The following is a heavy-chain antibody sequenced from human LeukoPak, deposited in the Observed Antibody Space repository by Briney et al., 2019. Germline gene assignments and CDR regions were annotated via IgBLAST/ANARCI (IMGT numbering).Heavy chain of an antibody. CDR1: GFTFAIHA. CDR3: AKDSYVSGRPLHTFDV. D-gene: IGHD3-10*01. J-gene: IGHJ3*01. Sequence: GGSLRLSCAASGFTFAIHAMTWVRQAPGKGLEWVSGISGDGASTHYAESVKGQFTISRDNSQNTLFLQMNSRRVEDTAIYYCAKDSYVSGRPLHTFDVWGQGTMVTVSS. V-gene: IGHV3-23*01. CDR2: ISGDGAST.